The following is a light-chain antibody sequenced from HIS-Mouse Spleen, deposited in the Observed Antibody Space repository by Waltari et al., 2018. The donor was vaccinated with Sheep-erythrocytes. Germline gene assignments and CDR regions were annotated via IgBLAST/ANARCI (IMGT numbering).Light chain of an antibody. CDR3: CSYAGSYNHV. J-gene: IGLJ1*01. CDR1: RSAVGGYNY. V-gene: IGLV2-11*01. CDR2: DVS. Sequence: QSALTQPRSVSGSHGQPVTISCTGTRSAVGGYNYVSWYQQHPGKAPKLMIYDVSKRPSGVPDRFSGSKSGNTASLTISGLQAEDEADYYCCSYAGSYNHVFATGTKVTVL.